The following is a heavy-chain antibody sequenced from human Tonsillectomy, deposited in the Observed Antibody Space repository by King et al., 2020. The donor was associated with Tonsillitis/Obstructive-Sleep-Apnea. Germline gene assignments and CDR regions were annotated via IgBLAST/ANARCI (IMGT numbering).Heavy chain of an antibody. Sequence: EVQLVESGGGLVQPGGSLRLSCAASGFIFGNYWMTWVRQAPGRGLEWVANIKQDGSDEYYVDSVRGRFTISRDNAKNSLYLQMNSLRAEDTAVYYCARDPGDIVVEWGAFDIWGQGTMVTVSS. V-gene: IGHV3-7*03. J-gene: IGHJ3*02. D-gene: IGHD2-2*01. CDR1: GFIFGNYW. CDR2: IKQDGSDE. CDR3: ARDPGDIVVEWGAFDI.